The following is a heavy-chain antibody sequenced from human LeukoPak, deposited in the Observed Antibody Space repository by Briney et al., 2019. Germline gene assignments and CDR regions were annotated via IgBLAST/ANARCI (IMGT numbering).Heavy chain of an antibody. CDR2: MNPNSGNT. D-gene: IGHD1-26*01. V-gene: IGHV1-8*01. CDR3: ARDFIVGATTDAFDI. Sequence: ASVKVSCKASGYTFTSYDINWVRQATGQGLEWMGWMNPNSGNTGYAQKFQGRVTITADESTSTAYMELSSLRSEDTAVYYCARDFIVGATTDAFDIWGQGTMVTVSS. J-gene: IGHJ3*02. CDR1: GYTFTSYD.